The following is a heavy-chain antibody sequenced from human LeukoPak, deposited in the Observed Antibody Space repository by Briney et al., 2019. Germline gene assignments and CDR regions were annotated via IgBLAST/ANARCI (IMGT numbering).Heavy chain of an antibody. CDR1: RSTFTAYY. CDR3: ASAEDTATVVFDY. CDR2: FNSNIGDT. J-gene: IGHJ4*02. V-gene: IGHV1-2*02. D-gene: IGHD5-18*01. Sequence: ASVKVSCNASRSTFTAYYMHWVRQATGQGLQWLGWFNSNIGDTNSAQKCQCRVTMVRDTSINTDYRELSRLRSDDTAVCYCASAEDTATVVFDYWGQGTLVTVSS.